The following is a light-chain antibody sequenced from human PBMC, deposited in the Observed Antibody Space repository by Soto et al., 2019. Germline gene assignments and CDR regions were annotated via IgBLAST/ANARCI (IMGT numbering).Light chain of an antibody. CDR1: QSVNSY. Sequence: EIVLTQSPATLSLSPGERATLSCRASQSVNSYLAWYQQKPGQAPRRLIYDASNRAIGIPARFSGSGSGTDFTLAISSLEPEDFAIYYGQQRTNWPPGLTFGGGTKVESK. CDR2: DAS. J-gene: IGKJ4*01. V-gene: IGKV3-11*01. CDR3: QQRTNWPPGLT.